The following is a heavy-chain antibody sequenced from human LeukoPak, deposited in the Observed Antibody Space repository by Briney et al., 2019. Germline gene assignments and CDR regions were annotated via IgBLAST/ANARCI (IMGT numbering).Heavy chain of an antibody. CDR1: GFTFSSYA. D-gene: IGHD2-15*01. Sequence: GGSLRLSCAAAGFTFSSYAMSWVRQAPGKGLEWVSAISGSGGSTYYADSVKGRFTISRDNAKNSLYLQMNSLRAEDTAVYYCARGGCSGGSCYYWYFDLWGRGTLVTVSS. CDR3: ARGGCSGGSCYYWYFDL. CDR2: ISGSGGST. V-gene: IGHV3-23*01. J-gene: IGHJ2*01.